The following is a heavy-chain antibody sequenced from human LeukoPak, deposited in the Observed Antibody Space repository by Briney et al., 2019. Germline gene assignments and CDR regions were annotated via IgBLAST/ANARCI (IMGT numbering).Heavy chain of an antibody. V-gene: IGHV4-59*08. CDR1: GGSISSYY. Sequence: SETLSLTCTVSGGSISSYYWSWIRQPPGKGLEWIGYIYYSGSTNYNPSLKSRVTISVDTSKNQFSLTLSSVTAADTAVYYCARQGGGFWYFDPWGRGSLVTVSS. CDR2: IYYSGST. D-gene: IGHD6-25*01. CDR3: ARQGGGFWYFDP. J-gene: IGHJ2*01.